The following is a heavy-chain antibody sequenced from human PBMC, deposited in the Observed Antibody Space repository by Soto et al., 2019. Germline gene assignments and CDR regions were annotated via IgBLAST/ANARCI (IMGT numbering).Heavy chain of an antibody. CDR1: GGSFSGYY. D-gene: IGHD1-26*01. Sequence: SETLSLTCAVYGGSFSGYYWSWIRQPPGKGLEWIGEINHSGSTNYNPSLKSRVTISVDTSKNQFSLKLSSVTAADTAVYYCARQYGGSYADYWGQGTLVTVSS. CDR3: ARQYGGSYADY. CDR2: INHSGST. V-gene: IGHV4-34*01. J-gene: IGHJ4*02.